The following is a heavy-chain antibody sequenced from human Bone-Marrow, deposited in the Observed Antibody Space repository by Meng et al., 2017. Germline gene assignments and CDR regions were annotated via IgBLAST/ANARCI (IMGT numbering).Heavy chain of an antibody. CDR3: VKEGQLGYFDS. J-gene: IGHJ4*01. V-gene: IGHV3-23*01. D-gene: IGHD1-1*01. CDR1: GFTFSNNA. Sequence: EGQLLGSGGGLGQPGGSLRLSCAASGFTFSNNAMGWVRQAPEKGLDWVSTISRSGTTTYYADSVKGRFTISRDISKNTLYLQMNSLRADDTAVYYCVKEGQLGYFDSWGHGTLVTVSS. CDR2: ISRSGTTT.